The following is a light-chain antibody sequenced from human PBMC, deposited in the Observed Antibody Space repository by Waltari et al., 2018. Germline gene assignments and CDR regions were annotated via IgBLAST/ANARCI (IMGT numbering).Light chain of an antibody. CDR3: QQSHSFPYT. CDR1: HSVSPS. J-gene: IGKJ2*01. V-gene: IGKV1-39*01. Sequence: DNQMTQSPPSLSASVGDRVTIPCRASHSVSPSLNWYQQKPGKAPKLLIYATSILQSGVPSRFSGSGSGTDFTLTISSLQPEDFATYYCQQSHSFPYTFGQGTKLDIK. CDR2: ATS.